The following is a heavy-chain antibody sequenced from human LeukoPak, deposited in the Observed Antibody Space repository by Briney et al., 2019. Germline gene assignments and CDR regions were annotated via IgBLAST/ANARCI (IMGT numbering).Heavy chain of an antibody. J-gene: IGHJ4*02. CDR2: ISYDGSNK. V-gene: IGHV3-30*03. Sequence: GGSLRLSCAASGFTLSSYVMHWVRQAPGKGLEWVAVISYDGSNKYYADSVKGRFTISRDNSKNTLFLQMNSLRAEDTAVYYCARVGRGYSFKVYYFDYWGQGTRVTVSS. CDR1: GFTLSSYV. D-gene: IGHD5-18*01. CDR3: ARVGRGYSFKVYYFDY.